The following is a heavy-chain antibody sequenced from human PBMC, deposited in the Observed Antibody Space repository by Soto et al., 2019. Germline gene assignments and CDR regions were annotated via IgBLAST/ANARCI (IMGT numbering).Heavy chain of an antibody. J-gene: IGHJ6*02. CDR3: ARDRRAPANNYYYYGMDV. Sequence: GGSLRLSCAASGFTFSSYDMHWVRQATGKGLEWVSAIGTAGDTYYPGSVKGRFTISRENAKNSLYLQMNSLRAGDTAVYYCARDRRAPANNYYYYGMDVWGQGTTVTVSS. CDR2: IGTAGDT. CDR1: GFTFSSYD. V-gene: IGHV3-13*04.